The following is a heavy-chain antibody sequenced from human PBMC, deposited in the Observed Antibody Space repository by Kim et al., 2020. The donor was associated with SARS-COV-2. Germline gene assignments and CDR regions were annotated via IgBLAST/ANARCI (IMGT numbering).Heavy chain of an antibody. V-gene: IGHV3-23*01. CDR1: GFIFSSYA. J-gene: IGHJ4*02. CDR2: LSGGGGST. Sequence: GGSLRLSCATSGFIFSSYAMSWVRQAPGKGLEWVSSLSGGGGSTYYTGSVKGRFTISRDNSKKTLYLQMNSLRAEDTAIYYCAKDTTDIRGRNFDYWGQGTLVTVSS. D-gene: IGHD4-17*01. CDR3: AKDTTDIRGRNFDY.